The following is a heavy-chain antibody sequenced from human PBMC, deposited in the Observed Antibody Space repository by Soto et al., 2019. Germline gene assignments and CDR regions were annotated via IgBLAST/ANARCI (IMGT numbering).Heavy chain of an antibody. CDR1: GGSFSGYY. CDR2: INHSGST. J-gene: IGHJ5*02. CDR3: ARDLGNCSSTSCYEGWFDP. Sequence: PSETLSLTCAVYGGSFSGYYWSWIRQPPGKGLEWIGEINHSGSTNYNPSLKSRVTISVDTSKNQFSLKLSSVTAADTAVYYCARDLGNCSSTSCYEGWFDPWGQGTLVT. D-gene: IGHD2-2*01. V-gene: IGHV4-34*01.